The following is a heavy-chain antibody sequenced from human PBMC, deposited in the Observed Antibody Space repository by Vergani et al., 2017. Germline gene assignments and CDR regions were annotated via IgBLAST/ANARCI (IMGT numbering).Heavy chain of an antibody. CDR3: ARVGTLEVVTPVFDY. Sequence: QVQLQESGPGLVKPSQTLSLTCTVSGGSISSGGYYWSWIRQHPGKGLEWIGYIYYSGSTYYNPSLKSRVTISVDTSKNQFSLKLSSVTAADTAVYYCARVGTLEVVTPVFDYWGQGTLVSVSS. V-gene: IGHV4-31*03. CDR1: GGSISSGGYY. CDR2: IYYSGST. D-gene: IGHD4-23*01. J-gene: IGHJ4*02.